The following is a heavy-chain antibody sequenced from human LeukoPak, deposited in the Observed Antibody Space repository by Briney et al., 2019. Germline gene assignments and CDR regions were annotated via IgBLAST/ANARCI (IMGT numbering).Heavy chain of an antibody. D-gene: IGHD6-13*01. CDR1: GFTFSNYA. Sequence: PGGSLRLSCIASGFTFSNYAMTWVRQAPGKGLEWVSSISGSGGTTYYADSVKGRFTISRDNSKNTLYLQRSSLRVEDTAVYYCAKGLHSSTLYGVDYWGQGTLVTVSS. J-gene: IGHJ4*02. CDR3: AKGLHSSTLYGVDY. CDR2: ISGSGGTT. V-gene: IGHV3-23*01.